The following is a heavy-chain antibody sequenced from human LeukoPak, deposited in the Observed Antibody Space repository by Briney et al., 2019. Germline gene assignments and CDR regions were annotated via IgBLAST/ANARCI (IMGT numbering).Heavy chain of an antibody. Sequence: ASVKVSCKASGYTFTGYYMHWVRQAPGQGLEWMGWINPNSGGTNYAQKFQGWVTMTRDTSISTAYMELSRLRSDDTAVYYCARDRTPRNGKYYFDYWGQGTLVTVSS. D-gene: IGHD2-8*01. CDR2: INPNSGGT. J-gene: IGHJ4*02. CDR1: GYTFTGYY. V-gene: IGHV1-2*04. CDR3: ARDRTPRNGKYYFDY.